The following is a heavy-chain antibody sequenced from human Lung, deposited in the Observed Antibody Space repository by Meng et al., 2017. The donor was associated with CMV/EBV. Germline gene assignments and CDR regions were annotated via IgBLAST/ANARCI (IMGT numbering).Heavy chain of an antibody. CDR1: GLTFSSYW. Sequence: LSCAASGLTFSSYWMHGVRQEPGKGLMWVSRINGEGSSANYADSVKGRFTISRDNAKNTVYLQMNSLRAEDTAVYYCARENSGPDYWGQGALVTVSS. V-gene: IGHV3-74*01. D-gene: IGHD6-19*01. CDR2: INGEGSSA. CDR3: ARENSGPDY. J-gene: IGHJ4*02.